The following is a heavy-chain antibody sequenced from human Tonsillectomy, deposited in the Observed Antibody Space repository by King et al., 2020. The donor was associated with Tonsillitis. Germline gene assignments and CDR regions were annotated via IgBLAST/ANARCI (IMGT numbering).Heavy chain of an antibody. V-gene: IGHV1-69*12. D-gene: IGHD4/OR15-4a*01. CDR1: GGTFSSYV. CDR3: ARTAETMGARFHFGFDY. CDR2: IIPIFGTA. Sequence: QLVQSGAEVKKPGSSVKVSCKASGGTFSSYVISWVRQAPGQGLEWMGGIIPIFGTANYAQKFQGRVTITADESTSTAYMELSSLRSEDTAVYYCARTAETMGARFHFGFDYWGQGTLVTVSS. J-gene: IGHJ4*02.